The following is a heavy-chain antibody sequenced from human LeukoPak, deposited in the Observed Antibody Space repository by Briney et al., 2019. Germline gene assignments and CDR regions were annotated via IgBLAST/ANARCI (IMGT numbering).Heavy chain of an antibody. D-gene: IGHD1-26*01. CDR1: GFTFSDYY. J-gene: IGHJ4*02. CDR3: AREALVPDY. V-gene: IGHV3-11*01. CDR2: ISTSGSTT. Sequence: GGSLRLSCAASGFTFSDYYMSWIRQAPGTGLEWISYISTSGSTTLYADSVKGRFTISRDNAKNPLYLQMNSLRAEDTAVYCCAREALVPDYWGQGTPVTVSS.